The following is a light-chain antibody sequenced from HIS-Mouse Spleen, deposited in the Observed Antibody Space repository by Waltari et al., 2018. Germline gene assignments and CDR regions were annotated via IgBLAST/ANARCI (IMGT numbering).Light chain of an antibody. Sequence: SALTQPRSVSGSPGQSVTISCTGTSSDVGGYNYVSRYQQHPGKAPKLMIYDVSKRPSGVPDRFSGSKSGNTASLTISGLQAEDEADYYCCSYAGSYTFEVVFGGGTKLTVL. CDR2: DVS. CDR1: SSDVGGYNY. J-gene: IGLJ2*01. CDR3: CSYAGSYTFEVV. V-gene: IGLV2-11*01.